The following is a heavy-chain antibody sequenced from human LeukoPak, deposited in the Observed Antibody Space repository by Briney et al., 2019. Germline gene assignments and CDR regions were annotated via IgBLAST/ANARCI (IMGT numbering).Heavy chain of an antibody. Sequence: GGSLRLSCAASGFTFSSYEMNWLRQAPGKGLEWVSYISSSGSTIYYADSVKGRFTISRDNAKNSLYLQMNSLRAEDTAVYYCASSIMITFGGVIPAPFDYWGQGTLVTVSS. D-gene: IGHD3-16*02. V-gene: IGHV3-48*03. CDR2: ISSSGSTI. J-gene: IGHJ4*02. CDR1: GFTFSSYE. CDR3: ASSIMITFGGVIPAPFDY.